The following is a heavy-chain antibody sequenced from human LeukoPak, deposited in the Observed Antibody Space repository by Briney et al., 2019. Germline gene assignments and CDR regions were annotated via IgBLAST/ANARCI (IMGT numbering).Heavy chain of an antibody. Sequence: GGSLRLSCAASGFTFSSYSMNWVRQAPGKGLEWVSSISSSSSYIYYADSVKGRFTISRDNAKNSLYLQMNSLRAEDTAVHYCARDWGYSYGFDYWGQGTLVTVSS. CDR1: GFTFSSYS. CDR3: ARDWGYSYGFDY. V-gene: IGHV3-21*01. D-gene: IGHD5-18*01. CDR2: ISSSSSYI. J-gene: IGHJ4*02.